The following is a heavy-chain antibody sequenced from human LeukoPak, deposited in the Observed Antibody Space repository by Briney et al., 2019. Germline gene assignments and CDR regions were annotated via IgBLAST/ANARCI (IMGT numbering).Heavy chain of an antibody. CDR2: ISWNSGSI. CDR1: GFTFDDYA. CDR3: AKDISPGIAAAGTWGGFDY. V-gene: IGHV3-9*01. Sequence: GRSLRLSCAASGFTFDDYAMHWVRQAPGKGLEWVSGISWNSGSIGYADSVKGRSTISRDNAKNSLYLQMNSLRAEDTALYYCAKDISPGIAAAGTWGGFDYWGQGTLVTVSS. D-gene: IGHD6-13*01. J-gene: IGHJ4*02.